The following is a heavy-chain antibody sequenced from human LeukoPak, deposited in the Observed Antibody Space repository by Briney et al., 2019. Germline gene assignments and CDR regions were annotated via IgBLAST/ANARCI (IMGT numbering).Heavy chain of an antibody. CDR2: INPNSGGT. V-gene: IGHV1-2*02. Sequence: GASVKVSCTASGYTFTGYYMHWVRQAPGQGLEWMGWINPNSGGTNYAQKFQGRVTMTRDTSISTAYMELSRLRSDDTAVYYCASSYYYDSSGYYELRYWGQGTLVTVSS. D-gene: IGHD3-22*01. CDR1: GYTFTGYY. J-gene: IGHJ4*02. CDR3: ASSYYYDSSGYYELRY.